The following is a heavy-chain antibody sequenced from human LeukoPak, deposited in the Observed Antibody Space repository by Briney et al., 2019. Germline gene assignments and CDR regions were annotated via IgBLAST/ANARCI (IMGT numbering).Heavy chain of an antibody. CDR3: VRGVPHVRYCSTTSCYYFDY. CDR1: GGSISSYY. D-gene: IGHD2-2*01. Sequence: PSETLSLTCTVSGGSISSYYWSWIRQPPGKGLEWIGYIYYSGSTNYNPSLKSRVTISVDTSKNQFSLKLSSVTAADTAVYYCVRGVPHVRYCSTTSCYYFDYWGQGTLVTVSS. J-gene: IGHJ4*02. CDR2: IYYSGST. V-gene: IGHV4-59*01.